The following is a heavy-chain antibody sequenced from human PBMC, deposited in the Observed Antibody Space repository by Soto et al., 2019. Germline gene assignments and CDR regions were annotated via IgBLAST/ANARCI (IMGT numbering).Heavy chain of an antibody. Sequence: GASVKVSCKASGYTFTGYYMHWVRQAPGQGLEWMGWINPNSGGTNYAQKFQGWVTMTRDTSISTAYMELSRLRSDDTAVYYCARGCSGGSCYYGMDVWGQGTTVTVS. V-gene: IGHV1-2*04. CDR1: GYTFTGYY. D-gene: IGHD2-15*01. CDR2: INPNSGGT. CDR3: ARGCSGGSCYYGMDV. J-gene: IGHJ6*02.